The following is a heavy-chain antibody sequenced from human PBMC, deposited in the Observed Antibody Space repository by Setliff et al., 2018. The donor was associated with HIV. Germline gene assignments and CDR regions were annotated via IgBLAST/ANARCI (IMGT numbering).Heavy chain of an antibody. D-gene: IGHD2-15*01. J-gene: IGHJ1*01. CDR1: NGSFSGYY. Sequence: ASETLSLTCAVYNGSFSGYYWSWIRQPPGKGLEWIGEINHSGSTNYNPSLRSRVTISVDTSKNQFSLKLSSVTAADTAVYYCARTTLIYCRDGSCYQSAEYFQHWGQGTLVTVSS. CDR2: INHSGST. V-gene: IGHV4-34*01. CDR3: ARTTLIYCRDGSCYQSAEYFQH.